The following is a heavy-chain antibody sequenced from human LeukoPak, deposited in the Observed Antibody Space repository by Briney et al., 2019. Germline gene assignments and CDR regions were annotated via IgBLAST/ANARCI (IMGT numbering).Heavy chain of an antibody. CDR1: GGSISSSSYY. D-gene: IGHD3-22*01. Sequence: PSETLSLTCTVSGGSISSSSYYWGWIRQPPGKGLEWIGSIYYSGSTYYNPSLKSRVTISVDTSKNQFSLKLSSVTAADTAVYYCARSGRITMIVVVITTAPIGAFDIWDQGTMVTVSS. CDR3: ARSGRITMIVVVITTAPIGAFDI. CDR2: IYYSGST. J-gene: IGHJ3*02. V-gene: IGHV4-39*01.